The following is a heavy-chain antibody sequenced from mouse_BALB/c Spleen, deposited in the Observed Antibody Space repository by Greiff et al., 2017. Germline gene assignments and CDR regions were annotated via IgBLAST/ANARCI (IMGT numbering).Heavy chain of an antibody. V-gene: IGHV5-9-4*01. Sequence: EVQGVESGGGLVKPGGSLKLSCAASGFTFSSYAMSWVRQSPEKRLEWVAEISSGGSYTYYPDTVTGRFTISRDNAKNTLYLEMSSLRSEDTAMYYCARDKYGNYGGAMDYWGQGTSVTVSS. CDR2: ISSGGSYT. J-gene: IGHJ4*01. CDR3: ARDKYGNYGGAMDY. D-gene: IGHD2-10*02. CDR1: GFTFSSYA.